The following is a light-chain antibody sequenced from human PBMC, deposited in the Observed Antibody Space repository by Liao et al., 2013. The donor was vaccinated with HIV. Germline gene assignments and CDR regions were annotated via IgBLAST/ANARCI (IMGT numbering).Light chain of an antibody. CDR3: QVWDSSAEGV. CDR1: NIGGKS. V-gene: IGLV3-21*01. J-gene: IGLJ1*01. CDR2: NDR. Sequence: SYELTQPPSVSVAPGKTATLSCEGNNIGGKSVHWYQQKPGQAPVLVIYNDRDRPSGIPERFSGSNSGNTATLTVSETQPMDEADYYCQVWDSSAEGVFGTGTKVTVL.